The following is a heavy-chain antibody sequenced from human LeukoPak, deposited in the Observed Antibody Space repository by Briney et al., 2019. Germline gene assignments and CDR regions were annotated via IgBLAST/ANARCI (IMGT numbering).Heavy chain of an antibody. CDR3: ARGTATHQYSFDY. D-gene: IGHD2-2*01. J-gene: IGHJ4*02. Sequence: GGPLRLSCAVSGFTFSNYGMHWVRQAPGKGLDWVALTRYAKSDIYYVDSVKGRFTISRDNSKNILYLQMNSLRAEDTAVYFCARGTATHQYSFDYWGQGTLVTVSS. CDR1: GFTFSNYG. CDR2: TRYAKSDI. V-gene: IGHV3-30*02.